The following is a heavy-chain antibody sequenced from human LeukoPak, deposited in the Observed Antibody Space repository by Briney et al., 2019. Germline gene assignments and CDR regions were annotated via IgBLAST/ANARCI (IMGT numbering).Heavy chain of an antibody. D-gene: IGHD3-22*01. CDR2: INQDGGEI. V-gene: IGHV3-7*01. CDR1: GFTFINHY. Sequence: GGSLRLSCAASGFTFINHYMAWVRQAPGQGLEWVANINQDGGEIYYVGSVRGRFTISRDNAKNSLYLQMNSLRAEDTAVYYCARDSYDSSGYYPLDYWGQGTLVTVSS. J-gene: IGHJ4*02. CDR3: ARDSYDSSGYYPLDY.